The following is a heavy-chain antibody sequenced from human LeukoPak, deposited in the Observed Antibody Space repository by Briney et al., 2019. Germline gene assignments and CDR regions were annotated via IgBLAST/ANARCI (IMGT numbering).Heavy chain of an antibody. CDR3: ARGRYSYGSTVTTPRSYMDV. Sequence: SETLSLTCAVYGGSFSGYYWSWMRQPPGKGLEWIGEIKHSGSTNYNPSLKSRVTISVDTSKNQFSLKLSSVTAADTAVYYCARGRYSYGSTVTTPRSYMDVWGKGTTVTVSS. CDR2: IKHSGST. V-gene: IGHV4-34*01. J-gene: IGHJ6*03. D-gene: IGHD5-18*01. CDR1: GGSFSGYY.